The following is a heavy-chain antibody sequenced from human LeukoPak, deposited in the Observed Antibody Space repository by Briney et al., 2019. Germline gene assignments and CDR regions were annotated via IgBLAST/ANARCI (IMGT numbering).Heavy chain of an antibody. CDR2: MNPNSDYT. D-gene: IGHD3-22*01. CDR1: GYTLASYD. Sequence: ASVKVSCKASGYTLASYDINWVRQATGQGLEWMGWMNPNSDYTGYAREFQGRVTMTRNTSINTAYMELSSLRSEDTAVYYCARVGGNYYDSRGDYWGQGTLVTVSS. J-gene: IGHJ4*02. CDR3: ARVGGNYYDSRGDY. V-gene: IGHV1-8*01.